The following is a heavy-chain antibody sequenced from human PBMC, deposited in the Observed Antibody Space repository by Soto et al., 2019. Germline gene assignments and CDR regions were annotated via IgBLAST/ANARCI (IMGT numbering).Heavy chain of an antibody. Sequence: QVQLQESGPGLVKASETLSLTCSVSGGSIGNDDWNWIRQPPGKGLEWIGQIYYTGSANYNPSLKSRLPISVDTSKNHYSLKLTSATAEDTAVYYCARRYKISYWYFDLWGRGTLVTVSS. CDR1: GGSIGNDD. D-gene: IGHD1-1*01. CDR3: ARRYKISYWYFDL. V-gene: IGHV4-59*08. J-gene: IGHJ2*01. CDR2: IYYTGSA.